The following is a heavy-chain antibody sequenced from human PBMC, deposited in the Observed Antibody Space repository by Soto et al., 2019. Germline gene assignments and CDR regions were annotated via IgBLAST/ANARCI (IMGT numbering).Heavy chain of an antibody. CDR1: GYTFSGHA. J-gene: IGHJ5*02. Sequence: QVHFVQSGAEVKKPWASVKVSCKASGYTFSGHAIHWLRQAPGQRPEWLGWINAGNSKTYYSEKFEGRVTFTRDTVATTVNMELTSMTSEDTAVYDWGRDQSGTGYYVDWFDPWGQGTLVTVSS. CDR2: INAGNSKT. CDR3: GRDQSGTGYYVDWFDP. D-gene: IGHD3-10*02. V-gene: IGHV1-3*01.